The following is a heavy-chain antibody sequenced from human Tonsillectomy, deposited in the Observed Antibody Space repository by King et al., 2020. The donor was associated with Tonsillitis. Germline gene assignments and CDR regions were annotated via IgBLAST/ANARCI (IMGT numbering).Heavy chain of an antibody. Sequence: VQLVESGGGVVQPGRSLRLSCAASGFTFSSYGMHWVRQAPGKGLEWVAVISYDGSNKYYADSVKGRFTISRDNSKNTLYLQMNSLRAEDTAVYYCAKEATRSRRRSKARSDHYYGMDVWGQGHTVPVSS. CDR3: AKEATRSRRRSKARSDHYYGMDV. V-gene: IGHV3-30*18. J-gene: IGHJ6*02. CDR1: GFTFSSYG. CDR2: ISYDGSNK. D-gene: IGHD6-6*01.